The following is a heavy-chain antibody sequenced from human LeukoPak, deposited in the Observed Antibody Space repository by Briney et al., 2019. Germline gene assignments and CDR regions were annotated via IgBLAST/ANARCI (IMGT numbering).Heavy chain of an antibody. Sequence: PGGSLRLSCAASGFTFSSYWMSWVRQAPGKGLEWVANIKQDGSEKYYVDSVKGRFTISRDNAKNSLYLQMNSLRAEDTAVYYCAREGSYSSGLYIDYWGQGTLVTVSS. CDR1: GFTFSSYW. J-gene: IGHJ4*02. V-gene: IGHV3-7*01. CDR2: IKQDGSEK. D-gene: IGHD6-19*01. CDR3: AREGSYSSGLYIDY.